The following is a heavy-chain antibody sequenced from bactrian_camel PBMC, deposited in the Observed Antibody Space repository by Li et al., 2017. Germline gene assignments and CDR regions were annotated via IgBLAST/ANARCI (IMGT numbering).Heavy chain of an antibody. CDR2: IIAGGGTT. Sequence: HVQLVESGGGLVQPGGSLRLSCAASGFTFSNYRVWWVRQAPGKGLAWTSTIIAGGGTTWFTDSVKGRFTSSRDNDKNTVDLQMNSLKPEDTAVYYCASGRIHPLWAGDYCDYWGQGTQVTVS. J-gene: IGHJ4*01. CDR3: ASGRIHPLWAGDYCDY. CDR1: GFTFSNYR. D-gene: IGHD1*01. V-gene: IGHV3S1*01.